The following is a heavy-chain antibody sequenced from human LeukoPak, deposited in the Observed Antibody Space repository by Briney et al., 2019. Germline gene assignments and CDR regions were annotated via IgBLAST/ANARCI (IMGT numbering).Heavy chain of an antibody. J-gene: IGHJ6*03. CDR1: GGSISSYY. D-gene: IGHD5-18*01. Sequence: SETLSLTCTVSGGSISSYYWSWIRQPPGKGLEWIGYIYYSGSTNYNPSLKSRVTISVDTSKNQFSLKLSSVTAADTAVYYCARAYVDTAMVTGYYYYMDVWGKGTPVTVSS. V-gene: IGHV4-59*01. CDR3: ARAYVDTAMVTGYYYYMDV. CDR2: IYYSGST.